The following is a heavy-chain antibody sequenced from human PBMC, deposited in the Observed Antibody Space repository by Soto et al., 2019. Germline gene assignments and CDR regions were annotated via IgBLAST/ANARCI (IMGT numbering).Heavy chain of an antibody. J-gene: IGHJ4*02. Sequence: SQTLPLPCTVSGGSISRYHWSWIRQSPGKGLEWIGYIYYSGKTDYNPSLKSRATISVDTSKNQFYLKLSSLTAADTAMYYCACPAADGYSHDSDSWGEGALVTV. CDR3: ACPAADGYSHDSDS. CDR2: IYYSGKT. V-gene: IGHV4-59*08. CDR1: GGSISRYH. D-gene: IGHD5-18*01.